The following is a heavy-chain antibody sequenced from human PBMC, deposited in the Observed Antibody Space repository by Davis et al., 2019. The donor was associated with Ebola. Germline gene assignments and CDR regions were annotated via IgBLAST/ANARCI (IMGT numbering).Heavy chain of an antibody. CDR1: GGSISSYY. Sequence: SETLSLTCTVSGGSISSYYWGWIRQPPGKGLEWIGEINHSGSTNYNPSLKSRVTISVDTSKNQFSLKLCSVTAADTAVYYCARDTGIAADSYGMDVWGQGTTVIVSS. V-gene: IGHV4-34*09. CDR3: ARDTGIAADSYGMDV. CDR2: INHSGST. J-gene: IGHJ6*02. D-gene: IGHD6-13*01.